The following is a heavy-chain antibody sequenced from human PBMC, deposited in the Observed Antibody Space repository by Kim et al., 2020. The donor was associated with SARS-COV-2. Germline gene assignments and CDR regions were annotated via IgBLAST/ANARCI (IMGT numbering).Heavy chain of an antibody. Sequence: SETLSLTCAVYGGSFSGYYWSWIRQPPGKGLEWIGEINHSGSTNYNPSLKSRVTISVDTSKNQFSLKLSSVTAADTAVYYCARLYGYYGSGSYYKVNWF. J-gene: IGHJ5*01. CDR3: ARLYGYYGSGSYYKVNWF. CDR2: INHSGST. CDR1: GGSFSGYY. D-gene: IGHD3-10*01. V-gene: IGHV4-34*01.